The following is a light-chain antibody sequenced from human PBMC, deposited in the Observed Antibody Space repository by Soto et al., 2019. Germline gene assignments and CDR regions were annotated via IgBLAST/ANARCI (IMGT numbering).Light chain of an antibody. CDR2: DAS. Sequence: EIVLTQSPATLSLSPGERATLSCRASQSVSRFLAWYQQKPGQAPRLLIYDASNRATGIPARFSGSGSGTDFTLTISSLEPEDSAVYYCQQRINWPPLTFXGGTKVDIK. CDR1: QSVSRF. V-gene: IGKV3-11*01. J-gene: IGKJ4*01. CDR3: QQRINWPPLT.